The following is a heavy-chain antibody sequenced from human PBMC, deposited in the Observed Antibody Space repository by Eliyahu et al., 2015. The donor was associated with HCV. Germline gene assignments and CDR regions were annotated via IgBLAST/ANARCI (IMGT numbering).Heavy chain of an antibody. V-gene: IGHV3-21*01. D-gene: IGHD3-22*01. Sequence: NWVRQAPGKGLEWVSSISSSSSYIYYADSVKGRFTISGDNAKNSLYLQMNSLRAEDTAVYYCASERSGYYGNGEYNWFDPWGQGTLVTVSS. CDR3: ASERSGYYGNGEYNWFDP. CDR2: ISSSSSYI. J-gene: IGHJ5*02.